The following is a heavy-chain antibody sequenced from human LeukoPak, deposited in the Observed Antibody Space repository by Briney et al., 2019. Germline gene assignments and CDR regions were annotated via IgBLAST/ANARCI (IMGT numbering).Heavy chain of an antibody. CDR2: IYYSGSP. D-gene: IGHD6-19*01. J-gene: IGHJ6*02. V-gene: IGHV4-39*07. CDR3: ARVGQQWLVRTYYYYGMDV. Sequence: PSETLSLTCTVSGGSISSSSYYWGWIRQPPGKGLEWIGSIYYSGSPYYNPSLKSRVTISVDTSKNQFSLKLSSVTAADTAVYYCARVGQQWLVRTYYYYGMDVWGQGTTVTVSS. CDR1: GGSISSSSYY.